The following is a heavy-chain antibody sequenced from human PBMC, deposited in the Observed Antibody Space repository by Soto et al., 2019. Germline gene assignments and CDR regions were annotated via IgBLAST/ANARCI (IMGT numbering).Heavy chain of an antibody. V-gene: IGHV4-39*01. D-gene: IGHD2-2*01. Sequence: QLQLQESGPGLVKPSETLSLTCTVSGGSISDDTYYWGWIRQPPGKGLEWIGSIYYSGTSSYNPSLKSRVTMSVDTSKKQLSLRLSSVTAADTAVYYCARLHCDSPNCVPLDPWCQGTLVIVSS. CDR2: IYYSGTS. J-gene: IGHJ5*02. CDR3: ARLHCDSPNCVPLDP. CDR1: GGSISDDTYY.